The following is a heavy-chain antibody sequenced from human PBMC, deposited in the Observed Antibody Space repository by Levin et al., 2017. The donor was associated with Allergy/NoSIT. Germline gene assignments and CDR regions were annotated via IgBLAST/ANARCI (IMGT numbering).Heavy chain of an antibody. J-gene: IGHJ4*02. CDR2: IWYDGSNK. V-gene: IGHV3-33*01. Sequence: GGSLRLSCAASGFTFSSYGMHWVRQAPGKGLEWVAVIWYDGSNKYYADSVKGRFTISRDNSKNTLYLQMNSLRAEDTAVYYCATPGTYSSSWFPLGYWGQGTLVTVSS. CDR1: GFTFSSYG. CDR3: ATPGTYSSSWFPLGY. D-gene: IGHD6-13*01.